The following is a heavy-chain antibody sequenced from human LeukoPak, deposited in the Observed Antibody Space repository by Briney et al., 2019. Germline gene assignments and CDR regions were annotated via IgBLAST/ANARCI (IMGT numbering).Heavy chain of an antibody. CDR3: ARAPFSGRGTFDP. V-gene: IGHV1-69*04. CDR1: GGTFSSYA. J-gene: IGHJ5*02. Sequence: SVKVSCKASGGTFSSYAISWVRQAPGQGLEWMGRIIPILGIANYAQKFQGRVTITADKSTSPAYMKLSSLKSEDTAVYYCARAPFSGRGTFDPWGQGTLVTVSS. D-gene: IGHD5-12*01. CDR2: IIPILGIA.